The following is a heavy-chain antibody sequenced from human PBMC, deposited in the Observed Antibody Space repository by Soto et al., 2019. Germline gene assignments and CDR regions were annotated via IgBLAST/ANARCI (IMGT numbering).Heavy chain of an antibody. Sequence: QLQLVQSGAEVKKPGSSVKVSCKASGGTFSSYAITWVRQAPGQGLEWMGGTIPIFGTANYAKKFQARVTITADESTSTAYVELSSPRSEDTAVYYCARDRGPSSGYYPYWFDHWGQGTLVTVSS. CDR3: ARDRGPSSGYYPYWFDH. D-gene: IGHD3-22*01. V-gene: IGHV1-69*12. J-gene: IGHJ5*02. CDR1: GGTFSSYA. CDR2: TIPIFGTA.